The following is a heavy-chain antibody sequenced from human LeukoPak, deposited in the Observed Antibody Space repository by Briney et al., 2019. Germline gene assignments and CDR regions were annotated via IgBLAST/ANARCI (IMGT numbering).Heavy chain of an antibody. CDR3: ARVVTGYCSSTSCINWFDP. CDR1: GFTVSSNY. Sequence: PGGSLRLSCAASGFTVSSNYMSWVRQAPGKGLEWVSVIYSGGSTYYADSVKGRFTISRDNAKDTLYLQMNSLRAEDTAVYYYARVVTGYCSSTSCINWFDPWGQGTLVTVSS. CDR2: IYSGGST. V-gene: IGHV3-53*01. J-gene: IGHJ5*02. D-gene: IGHD2-2*01.